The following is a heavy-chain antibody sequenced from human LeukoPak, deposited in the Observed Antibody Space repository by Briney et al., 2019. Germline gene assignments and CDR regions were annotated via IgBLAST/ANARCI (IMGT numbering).Heavy chain of an antibody. CDR3: AKDLGRAPGGIAVS. J-gene: IGHJ4*02. D-gene: IGHD6-19*01. CDR2: ISGSGGST. V-gene: IGHV3-23*01. CDR1: GFPFSSYA. Sequence: PGGSLRLSCAASGFPFSSYAMHWVRQAPAKGLEWVSAISGSGGSTYYADSVKGRFTISRDNSKNTLYLQMNSLRAEDTAVYYCAKDLGRAPGGIAVSWGQGTLVTVSS.